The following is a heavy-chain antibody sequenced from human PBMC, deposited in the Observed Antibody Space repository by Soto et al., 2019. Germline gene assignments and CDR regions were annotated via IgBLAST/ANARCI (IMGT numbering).Heavy chain of an antibody. Sequence: QVQLVESGGGVVQPGRSLRLSCAASGFTFSSYAMYWVRQAPGKGLEWVAVISYDGNNKYYADSVKGRFTISRDNSKNTLYLQMTSLRAEGTAVYYCARAGCDGGSCYTLVGLRYGMDVWGQGTTVTVSS. CDR3: ARAGCDGGSCYTLVGLRYGMDV. D-gene: IGHD2-15*01. J-gene: IGHJ6*02. CDR2: ISYDGNNK. V-gene: IGHV3-30-3*01. CDR1: GFTFSSYA.